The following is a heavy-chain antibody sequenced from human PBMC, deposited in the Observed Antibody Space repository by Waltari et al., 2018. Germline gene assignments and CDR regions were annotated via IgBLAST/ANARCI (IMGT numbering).Heavy chain of an antibody. CDR2: ISYDGSNK. Sequence: QVQLVESGGGVVQPGRSLRLSCAASGFTFSSYAMHWVRQAPGKGLEWVAVISYDGSNKYYADSVKGRFTISRDNSKNTLYLQMNSLRAEDTAVYYCARDATIFGVVILYYFDYWGQGTLVTVSS. J-gene: IGHJ4*02. V-gene: IGHV3-30-3*01. CDR1: GFTFSSYA. CDR3: ARDATIFGVVILYYFDY. D-gene: IGHD3-3*01.